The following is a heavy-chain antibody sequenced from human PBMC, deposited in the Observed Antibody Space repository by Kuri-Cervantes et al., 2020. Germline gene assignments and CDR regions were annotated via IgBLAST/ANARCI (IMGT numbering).Heavy chain of an antibody. CDR3: ARVRVRYFDWFSPHDYYYGMDV. CDR1: GGSISSGGYS. Sequence: SETLSLTCAVSGGSISSGGYSWSWIRQPPGKGLEWIGYIYHSGSTYYNPSLKSRVTISVDTSKNQFSLKLSSVTAADTAVYYCARVRVRYFDWFSPHDYYYGMDVWGQGTTVTVSS. V-gene: IGHV4-30-2*01. D-gene: IGHD3-9*01. J-gene: IGHJ6*02. CDR2: IYHSGST.